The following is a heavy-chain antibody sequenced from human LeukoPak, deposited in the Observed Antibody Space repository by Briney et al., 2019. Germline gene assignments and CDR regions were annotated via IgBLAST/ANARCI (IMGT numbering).Heavy chain of an antibody. J-gene: IGHJ4*02. V-gene: IGHV5-51*01. CDR2: IYPDDSDT. CDR1: GYSFTSYW. Sequence: GESLKISCKGSGYSFTSYWIGWVRQMPGKGLEWMGIIYPDDSDTRYSPSFQGQVTISADKSISTAYLQWSSLEASDTAMYYCAKTSFNDILTGPLDYWGQGTLVTVSS. D-gene: IGHD3-9*01. CDR3: AKTSFNDILTGPLDY.